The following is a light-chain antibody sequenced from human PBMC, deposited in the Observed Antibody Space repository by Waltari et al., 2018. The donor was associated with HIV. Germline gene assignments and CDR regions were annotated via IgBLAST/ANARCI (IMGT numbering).Light chain of an antibody. CDR1: ALPKQY. CDR3: QSADSSDTFV. J-gene: IGLJ1*01. CDR2: KDI. V-gene: IGLV3-25*03. Sequence: SYELTQPPSVSVSPGQTARITCSGDALPKQYAYWYQQKPGPAPILVRYKDIERSSGSPERFSGSSSGKTVTLTISGVQAEDEADDYCQSADSSDTFVFGSGTKVTVL.